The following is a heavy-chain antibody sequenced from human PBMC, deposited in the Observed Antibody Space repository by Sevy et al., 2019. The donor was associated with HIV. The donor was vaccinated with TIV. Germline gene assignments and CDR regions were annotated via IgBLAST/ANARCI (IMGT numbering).Heavy chain of an antibody. CDR3: ARLNGFEPYSYYALDV. CDR1: GYSFTHYW. J-gene: IGHJ6*02. D-gene: IGHD5-12*01. Sequence: GESLKISCEGSGYSFTHYWIAWVRQIPGKGLEWMGIIYPGDPAPTYSPSFQGRVTISAHKSVTIAYLQWRRLRASDTAIYYCARLNGFEPYSYYALDVWGQGTTVTVSS. V-gene: IGHV5-51*01. CDR2: IYPGDPAP.